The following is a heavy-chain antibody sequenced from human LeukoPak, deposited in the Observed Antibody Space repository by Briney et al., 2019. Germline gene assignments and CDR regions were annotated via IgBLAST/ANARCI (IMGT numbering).Heavy chain of an antibody. J-gene: IGHJ3*02. V-gene: IGHV4-61*02. CDR1: GGSVSSTSYY. Sequence: TLSLTCSVSGGSVSSTSYYWSWIRQPAGKGLEWIGRIYTSGSTNYNPSLKSRVTISVDTSKNQFSLKLSSVTAADTAVYFCARGPYSYDSSGAFDIWGQGTMVTVSS. CDR3: ARGPYSYDSSGAFDI. CDR2: IYTSGST. D-gene: IGHD3-22*01.